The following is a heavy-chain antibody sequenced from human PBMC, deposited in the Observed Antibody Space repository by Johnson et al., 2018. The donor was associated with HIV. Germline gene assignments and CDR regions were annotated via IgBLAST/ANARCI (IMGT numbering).Heavy chain of an antibody. Sequence: VQLVESGGGVVQPGGSLRLSCAASRFIFNDYDMHWVRQVTGKGLEWVSGIGTAGDTYYPGSVKGRFTISRENAKNSLYLQMNNLRAGDTAVYYCATSISTPPGAFDIWGQGTMVTVSS. CDR3: ATSISTPPGAFDI. CDR1: RFIFNDYD. D-gene: IGHD6-6*01. V-gene: IGHV3-13*01. CDR2: IGTAGDT. J-gene: IGHJ3*02.